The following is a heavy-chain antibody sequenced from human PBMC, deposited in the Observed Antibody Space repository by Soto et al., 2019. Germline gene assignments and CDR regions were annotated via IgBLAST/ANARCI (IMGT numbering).Heavy chain of an antibody. CDR2: ISAYNGNT. Sequence: RASVKVSCTASGYTFTSYGISWVRQAPGQGLEWMGWISAYNGNTNYAQKLQGRVTMTTDTSTSTAYMELRSLRSDDTAVYYCARDRSSGSHWFDPWGQGTLVTVSS. D-gene: IGHD6-19*01. J-gene: IGHJ5*02. CDR1: GYTFTSYG. CDR3: ARDRSSGSHWFDP. V-gene: IGHV1-18*01.